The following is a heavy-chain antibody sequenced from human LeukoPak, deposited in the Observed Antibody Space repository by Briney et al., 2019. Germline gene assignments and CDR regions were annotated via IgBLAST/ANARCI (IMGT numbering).Heavy chain of an antibody. V-gene: IGHV4-34*01. J-gene: IGHJ6*03. CDR1: GGSFSGYY. CDR3: ARCRMFRGVNIFYHYYMDV. D-gene: IGHD3-10*01. CDR2: INHSGST. Sequence: PSETLSLTCAVYGGSFSGYYWSWIRQPPGKGLEWIGEINHSGSTNYNPSLTSRVTISVDTSKNQFSLKLRSVTAADTAVYYCARCRMFRGVNIFYHYYMDVWGKGTTVTVSS.